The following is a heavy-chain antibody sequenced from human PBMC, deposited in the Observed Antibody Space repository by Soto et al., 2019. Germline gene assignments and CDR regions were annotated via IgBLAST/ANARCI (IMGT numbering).Heavy chain of an antibody. J-gene: IGHJ6*02. CDR1: GFTFSSYS. D-gene: IGHD2-21*02. V-gene: IGHV3-21*01. CDR2: ISSSSSYI. CDR3: ARAGGEDYCGGDCYSESYHGMDV. Sequence: GGSLRLSCAASGFTFSSYSMNWVRQAPGKGLEWVSSISSSSSYIYYADSVKGRFTISRDNAKNSLYLQMNSLRAEDTAVYYCARAGGEDYCGGDCYSESYHGMDVWGQGTTVTVSS.